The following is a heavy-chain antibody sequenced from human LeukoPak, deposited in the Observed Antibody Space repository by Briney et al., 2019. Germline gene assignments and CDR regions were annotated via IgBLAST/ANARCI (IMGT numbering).Heavy chain of an antibody. CDR1: GFTFSSYE. CDR2: ISSSGSTI. CDR3: ATHLLYGDHVWYFDL. Sequence: PGGSLRLSCAASGFTFSSYEMNWVRQAPGKGLEWVSYISSSGSTIYYADSVKGRFTNSRDNAKNSLYLQMNSLRAEDTAVYYCATHLLYGDHVWYFDLWGRGTLVTVSS. D-gene: IGHD4-17*01. V-gene: IGHV3-48*03. J-gene: IGHJ2*01.